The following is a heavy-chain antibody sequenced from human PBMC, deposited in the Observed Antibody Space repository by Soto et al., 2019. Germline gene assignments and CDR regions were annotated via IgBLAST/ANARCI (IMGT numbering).Heavy chain of an antibody. CDR1: GYTFTDYY. V-gene: IGHV1-69-2*01. D-gene: IGHD1-26*01. CDR2: VDPEDGET. Sequence: EVQLVQSGAEVKKPGATVKISCKVSGYTFTDYYMHWVQQAPGKGLEWMGLVDPEDGETIYAEKFQGRVTITEDTSTDTAYMELSSLRSEDTAVYYCVPTVYSGSSHAFDIWGQGTMVTVSS. J-gene: IGHJ3*02. CDR3: VPTVYSGSSHAFDI.